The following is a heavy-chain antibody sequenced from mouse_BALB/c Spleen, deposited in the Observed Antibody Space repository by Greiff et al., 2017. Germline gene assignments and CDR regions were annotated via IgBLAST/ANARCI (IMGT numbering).Heavy chain of an antibody. CDR2: ISSGGST. CDR1: GFTFSSYA. D-gene: IGHD2-14*01. CDR3: ARASYRYGGAHWFAY. Sequence: EVQLVESGGGLVKPGGSLKLSCAASGFTFSSYAMSWVRQTPEKRLEWVASISSGGSTYYPDSVKGRFTISRDNARNILYLQMGSLRSEDAAMYYCARASYRYGGAHWFAYWGQGTLVTVSA. V-gene: IGHV5-6-5*01. J-gene: IGHJ3*01.